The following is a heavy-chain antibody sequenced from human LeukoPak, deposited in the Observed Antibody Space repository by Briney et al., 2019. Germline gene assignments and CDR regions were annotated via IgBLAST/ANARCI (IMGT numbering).Heavy chain of an antibody. J-gene: IGHJ4*02. V-gene: IGHV1-2*02. CDR3: ARGLTTYYYDSSGQNFDY. CDR1: GYTFTCYY. D-gene: IGHD3-22*01. Sequence: ASVKVSCKASGYTFTCYYMHWVRQAPGQGLEWMGWINPNSGGTNYAQKFQGRVTMTRDTSISTAYMELSRLRSDDTAVYYCARGLTTYYYDSSGQNFDYWGQGTLVTVSS. CDR2: INPNSGGT.